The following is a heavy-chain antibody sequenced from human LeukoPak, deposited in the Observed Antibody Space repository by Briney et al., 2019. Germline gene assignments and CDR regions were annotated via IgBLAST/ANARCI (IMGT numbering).Heavy chain of an antibody. CDR3: EREFLLPYEPYYYSGMDV. J-gene: IGHJ6*04. CDR1: GFTFSSYW. CDR2: IKQDGREK. Sequence: GGALRLSCAASGFTFSSYWMSWVRQAPGKGLEWVANIKQDGREKYYVDSVKGRFNISRDNDKNALYLQMNSLRAEDTAVYYCEREFLLPYEPYYYSGMDVWGKGTTVTVSS. D-gene: IGHD5-12*01. V-gene: IGHV3-7*03.